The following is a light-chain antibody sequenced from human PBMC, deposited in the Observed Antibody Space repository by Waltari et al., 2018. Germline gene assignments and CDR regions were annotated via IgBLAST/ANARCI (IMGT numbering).Light chain of an antibody. CDR2: VPS. CDR3: QQYGGSPPMYT. Sequence: EIVLTQSPGTLSLSPGERATLPCRASQTVSASSLACYQRKLGQAPSLLLYVPSRRAPGIPDRFSGSGSGTDFTLTISRLEPEDFAMYYCQQYGGSPPMYTFGQGTKLRSN. CDR1: QTVSASS. J-gene: IGKJ2*01. V-gene: IGKV3-20*01.